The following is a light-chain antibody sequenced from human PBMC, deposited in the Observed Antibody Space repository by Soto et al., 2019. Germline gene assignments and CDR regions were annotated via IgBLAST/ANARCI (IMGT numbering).Light chain of an antibody. CDR1: SSDVGSYNL. CDR3: CSYAGSSTWV. V-gene: IGLV2-23*02. J-gene: IGLJ3*02. CDR2: EVS. Sequence: QSVLTQPASVSGSPGQSITISCTGTSSDVGSYNLVSWYQQHPGKAPKLMIYEVSKRPSGLSNRFSGSKSGNTASLTISGLQAEDEADYYCCSYAGSSTWVFGGGTKLTV.